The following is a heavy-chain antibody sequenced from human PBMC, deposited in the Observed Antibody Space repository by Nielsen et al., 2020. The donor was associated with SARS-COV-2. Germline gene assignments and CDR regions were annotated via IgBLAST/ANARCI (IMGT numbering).Heavy chain of an antibody. V-gene: IGHV3-21*01. J-gene: IGHJ4*02. Sequence: GGSLRLSCAASGFTFSSYSMNWVRQAPGKGLEWVSSISSSSSYIYYADSVKGRFTISRDNAKNSLYLQMNSLRAEDTAVYYCARDHGPDCSGGSCYQFDYWGQGTLVTVSS. CDR1: GFTFSSYS. CDR2: ISSSSSYI. CDR3: ARDHGPDCSGGSCYQFDY. D-gene: IGHD2-15*01.